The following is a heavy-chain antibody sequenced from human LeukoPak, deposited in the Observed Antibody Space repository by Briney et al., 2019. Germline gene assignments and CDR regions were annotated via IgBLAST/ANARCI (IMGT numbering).Heavy chain of an antibody. D-gene: IGHD1-1*01. CDR2: LYSAGST. Sequence: GGSLRLSCAASGFTVSSNYMSWVRQAPGKGLEWVSLLYSAGSTNYADSVKGRFTISRDDSKNTVYLQMNSLRAEDTAVYYCARWTNFHAFDIWGQGTLVTVSS. J-gene: IGHJ3*02. CDR3: ARWTNFHAFDI. CDR1: GFTVSSNY. V-gene: IGHV3-53*01.